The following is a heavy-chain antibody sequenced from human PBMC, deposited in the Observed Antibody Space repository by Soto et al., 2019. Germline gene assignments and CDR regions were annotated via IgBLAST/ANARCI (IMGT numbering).Heavy chain of an antibody. D-gene: IGHD1-26*01. CDR2: TYYRSRWYN. CDR1: GDSVSSNSAA. V-gene: IGHV6-1*01. J-gene: IGHJ6*02. Sequence: TLSLTCVISGDSVSSNSAAWNWIRQSPSRGLEWLGRTYYRSRWYNDYAVSVRSRITVNADTSKNQFSLHLNSVTPEDTAVYYCAKGGLLRVVYYYYYGMDVWGQGTTVTVSS. CDR3: AKGGLLRVVYYYYYGMDV.